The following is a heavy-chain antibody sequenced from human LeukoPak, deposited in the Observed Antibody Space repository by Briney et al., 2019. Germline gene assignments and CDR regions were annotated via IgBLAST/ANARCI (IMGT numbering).Heavy chain of an antibody. J-gene: IGHJ6*03. CDR1: GFTFSSYA. CDR3: AKRGYCSSTSCPRWGNYVPPYYMDV. V-gene: IGHV3-23*01. CDR2: ISGSGGST. D-gene: IGHD2-2*01. Sequence: SGGSLRLSCAASGFTFSSYAMSWVRQAPGKGLEWVSAISGSGGSTYYADSVKGRFTISRDNSKNTLYLQMNSLRAEDTAVYYRAKRGYCSSTSCPRWGNYVPPYYMDVWGKGTTVTVSS.